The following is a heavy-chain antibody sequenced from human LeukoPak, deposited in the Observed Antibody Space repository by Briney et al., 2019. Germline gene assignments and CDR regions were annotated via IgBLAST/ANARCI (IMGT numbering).Heavy chain of an antibody. D-gene: IGHD6-19*01. J-gene: IGHJ4*02. CDR1: GGSISSSSFF. Sequence: ASETLSLTCTVSGGSISSSSFFWGWIRQSPGKGLEWIGNIYYNGSTYYNPPLKSQVTISIDTSKNEFSLNLSSVTAADTAVYYCARTAGVAVAGSRQYFDQWGQGTLVTVSS. CDR3: ARTAGVAVAGSRQYFDQ. V-gene: IGHV4-39*01. CDR2: IYYNGST.